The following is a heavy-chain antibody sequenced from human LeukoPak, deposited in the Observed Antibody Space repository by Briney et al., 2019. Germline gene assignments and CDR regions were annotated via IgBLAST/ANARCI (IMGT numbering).Heavy chain of an antibody. V-gene: IGHV1-18*01. J-gene: IGHJ4*02. CDR3: ARSSSLDIVVVPAAPDY. CDR2: ISAYNGNT. Sequence: ALVKVSCKASGYTFTSYGMIWVRQAPGQGLEWMGWISAYNGNTNYAQKLQGRVTMTTDTSTSTAYMELRSLRSDDTAVYYCARSSSLDIVVVPAAPDYWGQGTLVTVSS. CDR1: GYTFTSYG. D-gene: IGHD2-2*01.